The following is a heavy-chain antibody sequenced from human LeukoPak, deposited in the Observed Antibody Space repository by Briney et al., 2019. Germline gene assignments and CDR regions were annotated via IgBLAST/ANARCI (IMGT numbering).Heavy chain of an antibody. Sequence: SETLSLTCTVSGGSISSYYWSWIRQPPGKGLEWIGYIYYSGSTNYNPSLKSRVTISVDTSKNQFSLKLSSVTAADTAVYYCARDHLPPYCSGGSCYPTALGYWGQGTLVTVSS. D-gene: IGHD2-15*01. CDR3: ARDHLPPYCSGGSCYPTALGY. CDR2: IYYSGST. J-gene: IGHJ4*02. V-gene: IGHV4-59*01. CDR1: GGSISSYY.